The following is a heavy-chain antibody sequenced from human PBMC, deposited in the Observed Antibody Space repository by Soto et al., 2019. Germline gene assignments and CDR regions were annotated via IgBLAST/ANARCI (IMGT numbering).Heavy chain of an antibody. CDR1: GYSFTYYY. J-gene: IGHJ3*02. CDR3: ARRSSSSGDAFDI. Sequence: GSLKISCQSSGYSFTYYYIAWVRQMPGKGLEWMGIIYPGDSDTTYSPSFQGQVTISVDKSINTANLQWSSLKASDTAIYYCARRSSSSGDAFDIWGQGTMVTVSS. CDR2: IYPGDSDT. V-gene: IGHV5-51*01. D-gene: IGHD6-6*01.